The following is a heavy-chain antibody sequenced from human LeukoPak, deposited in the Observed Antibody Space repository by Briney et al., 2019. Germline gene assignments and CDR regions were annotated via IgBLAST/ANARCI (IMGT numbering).Heavy chain of an antibody. CDR3: ARGIYRRKVALLGNNKQFYYMDV. Sequence: GGSLRLSCEASKFILNNYTMNWVRQAPGKGLEWVSSLSNTGSFIKYADSVRGRFTISRDDAKNSVYLQMNSLRVDDTAVYYCARGIYRRKVALLGNNKQFYYMDVWGKGTAVTVSS. CDR2: LSNTGSFI. V-gene: IGHV3-21*01. D-gene: IGHD6-19*01. CDR1: KFILNNYT. J-gene: IGHJ6*03.